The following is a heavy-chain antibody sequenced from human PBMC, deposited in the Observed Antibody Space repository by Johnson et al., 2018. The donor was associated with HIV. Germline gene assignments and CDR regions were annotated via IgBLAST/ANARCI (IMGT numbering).Heavy chain of an antibody. J-gene: IGHJ3*02. CDR1: GFTFSSYD. CDR3: ARDIAIQLWSHDAFDI. CDR2: IGPAGDT. V-gene: IGHV3-13*01. Sequence: VQLVESGGGVVQPGRSLRLSCAASGFTFSSYDMHWVRQATGKGLEWVSTIGPAGDTYYPGSVKGRFTISRDNAKNSLYLQMTSLRAEDTAVYYCARDIAIQLWSHDAFDIWGQGTMVTVSS. D-gene: IGHD5-18*01.